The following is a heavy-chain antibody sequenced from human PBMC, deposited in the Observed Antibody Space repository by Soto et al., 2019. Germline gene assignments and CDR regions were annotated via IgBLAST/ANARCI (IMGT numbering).Heavy chain of an antibody. V-gene: IGHV3-48*02. CDR1: GFTFSSYS. D-gene: IGHD4-17*01. J-gene: IGHJ6*02. CDR2: ISSSSSTI. Sequence: GGSLRLSCAASGFTFSSYSMNWVRQAPGKGLEWVSYISSSSSTIYYADSVKGRFTISRDNAKNSLYLQMNSLRDEDTAVYYCAREPDYGDYAIPYYHYYGMDVWGQGTTVTVSS. CDR3: AREPDYGDYAIPYYHYYGMDV.